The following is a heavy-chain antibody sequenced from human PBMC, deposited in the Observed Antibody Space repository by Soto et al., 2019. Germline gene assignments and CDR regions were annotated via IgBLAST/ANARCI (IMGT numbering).Heavy chain of an antibody. CDR1: GYAFTSYY. J-gene: IGHJ4*02. CDR3: ARETYYYDSSGYYPDFDY. Sequence: ASVKVSCKASGYAFTSYYMHWVRQAPGQGLEWMGIINPSGGSTSYAQKFQGRVTMTRDMSTSTVYVELSSLRSEDTAVYYCARETYYYDSSGYYPDFDYWGQGTLVTVSS. CDR2: INPSGGST. V-gene: IGHV1-46*01. D-gene: IGHD3-22*01.